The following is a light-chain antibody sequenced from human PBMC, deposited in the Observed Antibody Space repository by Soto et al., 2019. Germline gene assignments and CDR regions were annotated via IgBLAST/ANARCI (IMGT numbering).Light chain of an antibody. CDR1: QSVGSSD. V-gene: IGKV3-20*01. J-gene: IGKJ2*01. Sequence: ELVLTQSPGTLSLSPGERATLSCRDSQSVGSSDLAWYQQKPGQAHRLLIYAATSSDTGIPDRVSGSVSETDFALTIKRPEPEDYAVYYCRQYGGAPFTFGEGIKLE. CDR3: RQYGGAPFT. CDR2: AAT.